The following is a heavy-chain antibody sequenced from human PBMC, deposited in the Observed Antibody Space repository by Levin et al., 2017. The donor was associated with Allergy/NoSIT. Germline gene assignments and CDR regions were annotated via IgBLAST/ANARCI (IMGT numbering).Heavy chain of an antibody. D-gene: IGHD3-16*02. Sequence: GESLKISCAASGFTFSSYGMHWVRQAPGKGLEWVAVIWYDGSNKYYADSVKGRFTISRDNSKNTLYLQMNSLRAEDTAVYYCARDYPALGYFDLWGRGTLVTVSS. V-gene: IGHV3-33*01. CDR3: ARDYPALGYFDL. J-gene: IGHJ2*01. CDR2: IWYDGSNK. CDR1: GFTFSSYG.